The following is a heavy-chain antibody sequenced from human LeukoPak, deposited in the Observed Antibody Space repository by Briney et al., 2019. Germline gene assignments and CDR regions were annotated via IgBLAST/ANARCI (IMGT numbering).Heavy chain of an antibody. D-gene: IGHD1-26*01. CDR2: ISGSGGST. V-gene: IGHV3-23*01. Sequence: PGGSLRLSCAASGFTFSSYSMNWVRQAPGKGLEWVSAISGSGGSTYYADSVKGRFTIPRDNSKNTLYLQMNSLRAEDTAVYYCAKGQAGRLPVHNWFDPWGQGTLVSVSS. CDR3: AKGQAGRLPVHNWFDP. J-gene: IGHJ5*02. CDR1: GFTFSSYS.